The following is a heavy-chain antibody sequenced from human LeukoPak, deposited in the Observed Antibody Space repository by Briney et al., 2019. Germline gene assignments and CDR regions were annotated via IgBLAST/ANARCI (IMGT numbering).Heavy chain of an antibody. CDR3: ARAWAGDY. CDR2: IKEDGSEK. CDR1: GFTFSRSW. J-gene: IGHJ4*02. V-gene: IGHV3-7*01. D-gene: IGHD6-19*01. Sequence: GGSLRLSCAASGFTFSRSWMHWVRQAPGKGVEWVASIKEDGSEKYYVDSVKGRVTISRDNDKNLLYLQMNSLRAEDTGVSFCARAWAGDYWGKGPLVTVSS.